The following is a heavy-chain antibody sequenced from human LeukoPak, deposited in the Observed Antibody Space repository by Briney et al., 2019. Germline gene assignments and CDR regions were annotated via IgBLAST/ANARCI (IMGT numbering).Heavy chain of an antibody. V-gene: IGHV5-51*03. CDR2: IYPGDSDT. CDR3: ARTYYYDSSGYPQYFQH. CDR1: GYSLTSYW. Sequence: PGESLKISCKGSGYSLTSYWIGWVRQMPGKGLEWMGIIYPGDSDTRYSPSFQGQVTISADKSISTAYLQWSSLKASDTAMYYCARTYYYDSSGYPQYFQHWGQGTLVTVSS. D-gene: IGHD3-22*01. J-gene: IGHJ1*01.